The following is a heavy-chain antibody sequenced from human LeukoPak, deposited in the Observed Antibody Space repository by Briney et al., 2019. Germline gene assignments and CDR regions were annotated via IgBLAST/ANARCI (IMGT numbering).Heavy chain of an antibody. D-gene: IGHD6-19*01. Sequence: SETLSLTCTVSGGSISSYHWSWMRQPPGKGLEWIGYIYYSGSTNYNPSLKSRVTISVDTSKNQFSLKLSSVTAADTAGYYCARRGYSSGWYYFDYWGQGTLVTVSS. V-gene: IGHV4-59*08. CDR3: ARRGYSSGWYYFDY. CDR1: GGSISSYH. J-gene: IGHJ4*02. CDR2: IYYSGST.